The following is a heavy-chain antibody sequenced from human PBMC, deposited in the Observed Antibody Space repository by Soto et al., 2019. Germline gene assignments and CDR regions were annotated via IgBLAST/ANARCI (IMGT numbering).Heavy chain of an antibody. V-gene: IGHV3-23*01. D-gene: IGHD3-10*01. J-gene: IGHJ4*02. CDR1: GFTFSNYA. Sequence: EVQLLESGGGLVQPGGSLRLSCAASGFTFSNYAMNWVRQAPGKGLEWISVISGSGGSTYYADSVKSRFTISRDNSKNTLYLQMNSLRANDTAVYYCAKRASGSYFDYWSQGPLVTVSS. CDR3: AKRASGSYFDY. CDR2: ISGSGGST.